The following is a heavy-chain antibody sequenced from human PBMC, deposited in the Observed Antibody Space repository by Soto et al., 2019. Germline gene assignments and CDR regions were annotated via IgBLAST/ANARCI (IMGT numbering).Heavy chain of an antibody. CDR3: GRDVSYGSGTYGIDV. D-gene: IGHD3-10*01. V-gene: IGHV1-18*01. CDR1: GYMFNSYG. Sequence: QDQLVQSGSEVKKPGASVKVSCKASGYMFNSYGISWVRQAPGQGLEWLGWISAYNGNTNYARNFYGRVTLTTDTSTSTANMELRSLRSDDTAKYFCGRDVSYGSGTYGIDVWGQGTTVTVSS. CDR2: ISAYNGNT. J-gene: IGHJ6*02.